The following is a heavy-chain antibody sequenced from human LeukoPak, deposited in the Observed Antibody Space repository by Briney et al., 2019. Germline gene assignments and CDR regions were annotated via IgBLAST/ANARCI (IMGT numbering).Heavy chain of an antibody. Sequence: ASVKVSCKASGYTFTSYGISWVRRAPGQGLEWMGWISAYNGNTNYAQKLQGRVTMTTDTSTSTAYMELRSLRSDDTAVYYCARGGGYSGSKYYYYMDVWGKGTTVTISS. CDR1: GYTFTSYG. J-gene: IGHJ6*03. CDR3: ARGGGYSGSKYYYYMDV. D-gene: IGHD5-12*01. CDR2: ISAYNGNT. V-gene: IGHV1-18*01.